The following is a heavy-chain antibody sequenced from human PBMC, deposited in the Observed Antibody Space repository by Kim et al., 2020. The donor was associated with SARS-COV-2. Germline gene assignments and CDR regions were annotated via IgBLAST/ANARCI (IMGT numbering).Heavy chain of an antibody. CDR1: GGTFSSYA. D-gene: IGHD3-3*01. Sequence: SVKVSCKASGGTFSSYAISWVRQAPGQGLEWMGGIIPIFGTANYAQKFQGRVTITADESTSTAYMELSSLRSEDTAVYYCARAIPITIFGVVIPYYFDYWGQGTLVTVSS. V-gene: IGHV1-69*13. CDR2: IIPIFGTA. CDR3: ARAIPITIFGVVIPYYFDY. J-gene: IGHJ4*02.